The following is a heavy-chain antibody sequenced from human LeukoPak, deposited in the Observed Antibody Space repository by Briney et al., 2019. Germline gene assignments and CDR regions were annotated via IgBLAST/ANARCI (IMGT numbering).Heavy chain of an antibody. CDR1: GFTFSSYS. CDR2: ISSSSSYI. Sequence: PGGSLRLSCAASGFTFSSYSMNWVRQAPGKGLEWVSSISSSSSYINYADSVRGRFTISRDNAKNSLYLQMNSLRAEDTAVYYCARDVGSYSGTPYNCFDPWGQGTLVTVSS. J-gene: IGHJ5*02. CDR3: ARDVGSYSGTPYNCFDP. V-gene: IGHV3-21*01. D-gene: IGHD1-26*01.